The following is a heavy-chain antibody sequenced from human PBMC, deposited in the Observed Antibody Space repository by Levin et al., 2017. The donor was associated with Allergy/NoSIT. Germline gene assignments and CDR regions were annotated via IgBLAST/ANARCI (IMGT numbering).Heavy chain of an antibody. D-gene: IGHD6-19*01. J-gene: IGHJ4*02. V-gene: IGHV3-23*01. Sequence: AGGSLRLSCAASGFTFNNYAMSWVRQAPGMGLEWVSAIINSGVGTYYADSVKGRFTISRDNSKNTMYLQMNSLRAEDTAVYFCAKDAIRGSDQPYYFDYWGQGTLVTASS. CDR2: IINSGVGT. CDR3: AKDAIRGSDQPYYFDY. CDR1: GFTFNNYA.